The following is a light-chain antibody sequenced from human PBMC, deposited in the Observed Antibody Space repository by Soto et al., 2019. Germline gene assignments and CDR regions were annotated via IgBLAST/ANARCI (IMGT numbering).Light chain of an antibody. CDR3: SSYTSSSTPRYV. CDR2: EVS. J-gene: IGLJ1*01. Sequence: QSVLTQPASVSGSPGQSITISCTGTSSDVGGYNYVSWYQQHPGKAPKLMIYEVSNRPSGVSNRFSGSKSGNTASLTISGLQAEDEADYSCSSYTSSSTPRYVFGTGTKVTVL. CDR1: SSDVGGYNY. V-gene: IGLV2-14*01.